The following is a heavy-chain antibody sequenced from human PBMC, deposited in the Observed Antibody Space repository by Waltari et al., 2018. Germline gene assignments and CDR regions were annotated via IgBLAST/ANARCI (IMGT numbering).Heavy chain of an antibody. CDR1: GFRFHDYA. V-gene: IGHV3-9*01. D-gene: IGHD6-13*01. CDR3: AKGIAAAGKKYFDQ. J-gene: IGHJ4*02. CDR2: ISWNSDRI. Sequence: DVQLVESGGGLVQPGQSLRLSCAASGFRFHDYAMYWVRQIPGKGLEGVSGISWNSDRIEYGDSVKGRVTISRDNAEKSLYLQLNNLTKEDTALYYCAKGIAAAGKKYFDQWGQGTLVTVSS.